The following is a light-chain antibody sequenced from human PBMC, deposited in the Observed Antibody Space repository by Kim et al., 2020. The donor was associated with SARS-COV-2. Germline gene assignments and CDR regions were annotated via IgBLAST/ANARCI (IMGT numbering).Light chain of an antibody. CDR3: SSYAGSYTWV. V-gene: IGLV2-11*03. Sequence: GQAVTISCTGTSNDVGAYNYVSWYQQFPGEAPKLMIFDVTKRPSGVPDRFSGSKSGNTASLTISGLQAEDEADFYCSSYAGSYTWVFGGGTKVTVL. CDR1: SNDVGAYNY. CDR2: DVT. J-gene: IGLJ3*02.